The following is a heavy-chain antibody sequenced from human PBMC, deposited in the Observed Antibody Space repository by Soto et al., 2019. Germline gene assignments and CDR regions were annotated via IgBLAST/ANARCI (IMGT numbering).Heavy chain of an antibody. CDR1: GGTFSSYA. Sequence: QVQLVQSGAEVKKPGSSVKVSCKASGGTFSSYAISWVRQAPGQGLEWMGGIIPIFGTADYAQKFQGRVTITADESTSTDYVELTSLRSEDTAVYYCARHRPRSGGGSERGYYYHYYGMDVWGQGTTVTVSS. CDR2: IIPIFGTA. CDR3: ARHRPRSGGGSERGYYYHYYGMDV. D-gene: IGHD2-15*01. V-gene: IGHV1-69*12. J-gene: IGHJ6*02.